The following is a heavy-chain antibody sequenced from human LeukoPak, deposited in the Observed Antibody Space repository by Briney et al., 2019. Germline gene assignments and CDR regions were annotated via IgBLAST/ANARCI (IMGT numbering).Heavy chain of an antibody. CDR1: GFTFDDYG. D-gene: IGHD3-10*01. CDR3: ASVVRDGSGSYYNPLDY. J-gene: IGHJ4*02. V-gene: IGHV3-20*04. CDR2: INWNGGST. Sequence: GGSLRLTCAASGFTFDDYGMSWVRQAPGKGLEWVSGINWNGGSTGYADSVKGRFTISRDNAKNSLYLQMNSLRAEDTALYYCASVVRDGSGSYYNPLDYWGQGTLVTVSS.